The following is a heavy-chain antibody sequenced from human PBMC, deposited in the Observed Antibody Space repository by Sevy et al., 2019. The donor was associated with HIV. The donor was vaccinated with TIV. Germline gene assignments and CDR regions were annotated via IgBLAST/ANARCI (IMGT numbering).Heavy chain of an antibody. CDR2: ISSNGGST. CDR3: VKAGGYYDFWSGYYFPNYYYYYGMDV. Sequence: GGSLRLSCSASGFTFSSYAMHWVRQAPGKGLEYVSAISSNGGSTYYADSVKGRFTISRDNSKNTLYLQMSSLRAEDTAVYYCVKAGGYYDFWSGYYFPNYYYYYGMDVWGQGTTVTVSS. V-gene: IGHV3-64D*06. J-gene: IGHJ6*02. CDR1: GFTFSSYA. D-gene: IGHD3-3*01.